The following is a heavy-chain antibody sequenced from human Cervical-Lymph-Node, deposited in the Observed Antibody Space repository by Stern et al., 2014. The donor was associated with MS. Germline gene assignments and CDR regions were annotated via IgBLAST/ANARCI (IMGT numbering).Heavy chain of an antibody. J-gene: IGHJ4*02. CDR2: IKRKLDHGAT. Sequence: VQLVESGGGLVKPGGSLRLSCAASGFSFSDAWMTWVRQAPGKGLEWVGRIKRKLDHGATDYAAPVKGRFAISRDDSKRTLYLHMNSLKIEDTGIYYCTTESRRVPTDYWGQGTLVTVSS. CDR3: TTESRRVPTDY. CDR1: GFSFSDAW. D-gene: IGHD3-10*01. V-gene: IGHV3-15*01.